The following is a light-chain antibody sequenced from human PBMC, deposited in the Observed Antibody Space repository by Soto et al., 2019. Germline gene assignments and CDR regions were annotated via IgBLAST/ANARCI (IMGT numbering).Light chain of an antibody. CDR1: QSVGSA. Sequence: EIVMTQSPATLSVSPGETATLSCRASQSVGSALAWYQHKPGQAPRLLIDGASIRATGVPGRFSGGGSGTEFTLTISNLQSEDFAVYYCQQYRNWPPLTFGGGTTVEFK. V-gene: IGKV3-15*01. CDR2: GAS. CDR3: QQYRNWPPLT. J-gene: IGKJ4*01.